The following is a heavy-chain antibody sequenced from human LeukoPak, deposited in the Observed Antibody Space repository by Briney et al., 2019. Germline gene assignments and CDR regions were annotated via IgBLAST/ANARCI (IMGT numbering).Heavy chain of an antibody. V-gene: IGHV3-9*01. CDR2: IRRNSGRI. J-gene: IGHJ4*02. CDR1: GFTFDDYA. Sequence: GRSLSLSCAASGFTFDDYAMQWLGPATGEGLEWVSGIRRNSGRIGYADSVKGRFTISRDNAKNSLYLQMNSLRAEDTALYYCAKDYYDSSGYYFDYWGQGNLVTVSS. D-gene: IGHD3-22*01. CDR3: AKDYYDSSGYYFDY.